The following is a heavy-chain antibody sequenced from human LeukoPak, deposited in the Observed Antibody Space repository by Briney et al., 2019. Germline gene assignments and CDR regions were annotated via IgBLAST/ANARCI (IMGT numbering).Heavy chain of an antibody. D-gene: IGHD3-10*02. J-gene: IGHJ4*02. CDR3: ARDALFGHQSFDY. Sequence: GASVKVSCKASGYTFTSHGISWVRQAPGQGLEWMGWISAYNGNTNYAQKLQGRVTMTTDTSTSTACMELRSLRSDDTAVYYCARDALFGHQSFDYWGQGTLVTVSS. CDR2: ISAYNGNT. CDR1: GYTFTSHG. V-gene: IGHV1-18*01.